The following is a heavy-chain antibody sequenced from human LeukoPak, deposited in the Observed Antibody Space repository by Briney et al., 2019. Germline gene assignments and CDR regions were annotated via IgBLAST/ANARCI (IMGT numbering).Heavy chain of an antibody. J-gene: IGHJ3*02. CDR2: IYYSGST. CDR1: GGSISSYY. CDR3: ARIGATDAFDI. V-gene: IGHV4-59*08. Sequence: SETLSLTCTVSGGSISSYYWSWIRQPPGKGLEWIGYIYYSGSTNYNPSLKSRVTISVDTSKNQFSLKLSSVTAADTAVYYCARIGATDAFDIWGQGTMVTVSS. D-gene: IGHD1-26*01.